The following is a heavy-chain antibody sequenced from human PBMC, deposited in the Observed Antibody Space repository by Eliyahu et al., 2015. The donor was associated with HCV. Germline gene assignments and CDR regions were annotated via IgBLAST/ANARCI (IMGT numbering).Heavy chain of an antibody. J-gene: IGHJ4*02. CDR3: AKDVGHKMGLTYTYFDY. V-gene: IGHV3-23*01. CDR1: GFTFSNXX. CDR2: ITGNTVGA. Sequence: EVQLLESGGGLVQPGGSLRLSCAAXGFTFSNXXMSWVRQAPGKGLEWVSCITGNTVGAYYADSVKGRFTISRDNSKSTLYLQMNSLRAEDTALYYCAKDVGHKMGLTYTYFDYWGQATLVTVSS. D-gene: IGHD5-24*01.